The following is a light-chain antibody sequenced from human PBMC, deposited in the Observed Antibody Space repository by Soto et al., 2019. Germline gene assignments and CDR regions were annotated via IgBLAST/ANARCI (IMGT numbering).Light chain of an antibody. Sequence: QSALTQPPSVSGSPGQSVAISCIGDSSDVGSYNSVSWYQQSPGTAPKLIIYEVTTRPSGVPDRFSGSKSGNTASLTISGLQAEDEADYYCNSYTISGTYVFGTGTKLTVL. V-gene: IGLV2-18*02. J-gene: IGLJ1*01. CDR3: NSYTISGTYV. CDR1: SSDVGSYNS. CDR2: EVT.